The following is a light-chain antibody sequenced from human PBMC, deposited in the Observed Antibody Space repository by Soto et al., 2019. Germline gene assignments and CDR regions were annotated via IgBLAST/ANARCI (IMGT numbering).Light chain of an antibody. Sequence: DIQMTQSPSSLSASVGDRVTITCRASQTISTYLNWYQQKPVKAPRLLIYDASSLQSGVPSRFSGSGSGTEFTLIISGLQPDDSATYYCQQYTNTNNPWMFGQGTKVDIK. CDR1: QTISTY. J-gene: IGKJ1*01. CDR3: QQYTNTNNPWM. V-gene: IGKV1-39*01. CDR2: DAS.